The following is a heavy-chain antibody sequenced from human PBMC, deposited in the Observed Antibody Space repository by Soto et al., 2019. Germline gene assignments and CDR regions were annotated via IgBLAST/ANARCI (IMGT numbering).Heavy chain of an antibody. J-gene: IGHJ6*02. V-gene: IGHV1-69*13. CDR3: ARGSYDSYAGFFGMDV. D-gene: IGHD3-10*01. Sequence: ASVKVSCKTSGGSFMSQAISWVRQAPGQGPEWMGGIIPFSGTVTYTQRFQGRLTLTADEPTKTAYMELSSLRSEDTAVYYCARGSYDSYAGFFGMDVWGQGTKVNVSS. CDR2: IIPFSGTV. CDR1: GGSFMSQA.